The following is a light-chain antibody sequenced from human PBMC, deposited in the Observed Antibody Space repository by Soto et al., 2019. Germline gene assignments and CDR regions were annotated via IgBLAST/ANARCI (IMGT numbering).Light chain of an antibody. J-gene: IGLJ1*01. CDR3: CSYAGRSNYV. Sequence: QSALTQPRSVSGSPGQSVTISCTGTSSDVGGYNHVSWYQQHPGKAPKVIIYDVINRPSGVPDRFSGSKSGNTDSLTISGLQAEDEADYYCCSYAGRSNYVFRIGTKLTVL. CDR2: DVI. V-gene: IGLV2-11*01. CDR1: SSDVGGYNH.